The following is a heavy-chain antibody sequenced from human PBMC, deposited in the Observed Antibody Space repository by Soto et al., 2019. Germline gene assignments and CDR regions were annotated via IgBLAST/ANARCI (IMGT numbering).Heavy chain of an antibody. V-gene: IGHV4-39*01. CDR3: ARPYYYGSGSYYKKHYYYYMDV. D-gene: IGHD3-10*01. CDR1: GGSISSSSYY. J-gene: IGHJ6*03. Sequence: SETLSLTCTVSGGSISSSSYYWGWIRQPPGKGLEWIGSIYYSGSTYYNPSLKSRVTISVDTSKNQFSLKLSSVTAADTAVYYCARPYYYGSGSYYKKHYYYYMDVWGKGTTVTVSS. CDR2: IYYSGST.